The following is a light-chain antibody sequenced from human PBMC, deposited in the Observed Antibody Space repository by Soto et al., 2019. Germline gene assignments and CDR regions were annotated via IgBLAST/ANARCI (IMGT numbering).Light chain of an antibody. CDR1: SSDVGGYNY. Sequence: QSALTQPRSVSGSPRQSVTISCTGTSSDVGGYNYVSWYQQHPGKAPKLMIYDVSKRPSGVPDRFSGSKSGNTASLTISGLQAEDEAYYYCCSYAGSYAFEDVVFGGGAKLTVL. CDR3: CSYAGSYAFEDVV. J-gene: IGLJ2*01. V-gene: IGLV2-11*01. CDR2: DVS.